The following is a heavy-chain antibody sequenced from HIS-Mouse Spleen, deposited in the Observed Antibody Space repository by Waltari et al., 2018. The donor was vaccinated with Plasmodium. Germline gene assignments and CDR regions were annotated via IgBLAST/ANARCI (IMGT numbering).Heavy chain of an antibody. D-gene: IGHD3-16*01. CDR2: TYYSGST. J-gene: IGHJ3*02. Sequence: QVQLPESAPGLVKPSETLSLTCTVSGRSISSYYWSWIRQPPGKGLEWNGNTYYSGSTNYNPSRKSRVTISVDTSKNQCSLKLSSVTAADTAVYYCARVGRRIWGAFDIWGQGTMVTVSS. CDR1: GRSISSYY. CDR3: ARVGRRIWGAFDI. V-gene: IGHV4-59*01.